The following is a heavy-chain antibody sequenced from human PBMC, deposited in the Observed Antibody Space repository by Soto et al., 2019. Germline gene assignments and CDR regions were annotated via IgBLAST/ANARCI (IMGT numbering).Heavy chain of an antibody. Sequence: QVQLQESGPGLVKPSETLSLTCTVSGGSISSYYWSWIRQPPGKGLEWIGYIYYSGSTNYNPSLKSRVTISVATAKNQFSLKLSSVTAADTAVYYCARDTGDYNYFDYWGQGTLVTVSS. D-gene: IGHD4-17*01. J-gene: IGHJ4*02. CDR2: IYYSGST. CDR1: GGSISSYY. CDR3: ARDTGDYNYFDY. V-gene: IGHV4-59*01.